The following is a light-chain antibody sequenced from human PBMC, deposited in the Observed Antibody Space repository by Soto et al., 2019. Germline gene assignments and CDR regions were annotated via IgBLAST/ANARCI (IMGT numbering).Light chain of an antibody. Sequence: IVMTQSPLSPPLTPGEPASISCRSSQSLLHSNGYNYLDWYLQKPGQSPQLLIYLGSNRASGVPDRFSGSGSGTDFTLKISRVEAEDVGVYYCMQALQTPTFGQGTKVDIK. CDR3: MQALQTPT. V-gene: IGKV2-28*01. CDR1: QSLLHSNGYNY. J-gene: IGKJ1*01. CDR2: LGS.